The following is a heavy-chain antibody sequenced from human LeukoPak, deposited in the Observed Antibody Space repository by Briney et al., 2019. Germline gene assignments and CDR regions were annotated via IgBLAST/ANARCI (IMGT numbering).Heavy chain of an antibody. Sequence: SETLSLTCTVSGYSISSGYYWGWIRQPPGKGLEWIGSIYHSGSTYYNPSLKSRVTISVDTSKNQFSLKLSSVTAADTAVYYCHYYGSGSYLHFDYWGQGTLVTVSS. D-gene: IGHD3-10*01. CDR1: GYSISSGYY. V-gene: IGHV4-38-2*02. CDR2: IYHSGST. J-gene: IGHJ4*02. CDR3: HYYGSGSYLHFDY.